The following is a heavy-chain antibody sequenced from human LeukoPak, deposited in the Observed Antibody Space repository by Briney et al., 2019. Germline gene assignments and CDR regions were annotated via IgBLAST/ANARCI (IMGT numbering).Heavy chain of an antibody. V-gene: IGHV1-2*02. J-gene: IGHJ5*02. Sequence: ASVKVSCKASGYTFTSYGISWVRQAPGQGLEWMGWINPNSGGTNYAQKFQGRVTMTRDTSISTAYMELSRLRSDDTAVYYCARALPNRYCSSTSCPPDPWGQGTLVTVSS. CDR3: ARALPNRYCSSTSCPPDP. D-gene: IGHD2-2*01. CDR1: GYTFTSYG. CDR2: INPNSGGT.